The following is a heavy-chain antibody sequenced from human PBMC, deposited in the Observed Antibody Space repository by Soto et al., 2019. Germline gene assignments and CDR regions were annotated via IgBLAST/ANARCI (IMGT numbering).Heavy chain of an antibody. CDR3: ARGRILAKYCSSTSCYSLTHYGMDV. CDR2: INHSGST. Sequence: SETLSLTCAVYGGSFSGYHWSWIRQPPGKGLEWIGEINHSGSTNYNPSLKSRVTISVDTSKNQFSLKLSSVTAADTAVYYCARGRILAKYCSSTSCYSLTHYGMDVWGQGTTVTVSS. J-gene: IGHJ6*02. D-gene: IGHD2-2*02. CDR1: GGSFSGYH. V-gene: IGHV4-34*01.